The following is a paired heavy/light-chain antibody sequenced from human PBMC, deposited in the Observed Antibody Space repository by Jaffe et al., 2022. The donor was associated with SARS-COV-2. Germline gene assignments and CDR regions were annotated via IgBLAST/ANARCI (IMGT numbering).Light chain of an antibody. CDR2: AAS. CDR1: QSISSY. Sequence: DIQMTQSPSSLSASVGDRVTITCRASQSISSYLNWYQQKPGKAPKLLIYAASSLQSGVPSRFSGSGSGTDFTLTISSLQPEDFATYYCQQSYSTSLRLTFGGGTKVEIK. J-gene: IGKJ4*01. CDR3: QQSYSTSLRLT. V-gene: IGKV1-39*01.
Heavy chain of an antibody. V-gene: IGHV1-3*01. D-gene: IGHD3-22*01. Sequence: QVQLVQSGAEVKKPGASVKVSCKASGYTFTSYAMHWVRQAPGQRLEWMGWINAGNGNTKYSQKFQGRVTITRDTSASTAYMELSSLRSEDTAVYYCARLKYYYDSSGYYDFSYFDYWGQGTLVTVSS. CDR3: ARLKYYYDSSGYYDFSYFDY. CDR2: INAGNGNT. CDR1: GYTFTSYA. J-gene: IGHJ4*02.